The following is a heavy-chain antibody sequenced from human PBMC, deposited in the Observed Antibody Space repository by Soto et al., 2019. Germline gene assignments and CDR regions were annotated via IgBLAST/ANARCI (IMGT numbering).Heavy chain of an antibody. D-gene: IGHD1-26*01. CDR2: IGDSGAST. CDR1: GFSFSSFA. V-gene: IGHV3-23*01. CDR3: AKGVELDV. Sequence: EVLLLESGGGLVQPGGSLRLSCEASGFSFSSFAMNWVRQAPGKGLEWVSAIGDSGASTYYADSVKGRFTISRDSSRNTLYLQLNSLRAEDPAVYYCAKGVELDVWGNGTTVTVSS. J-gene: IGHJ6*04.